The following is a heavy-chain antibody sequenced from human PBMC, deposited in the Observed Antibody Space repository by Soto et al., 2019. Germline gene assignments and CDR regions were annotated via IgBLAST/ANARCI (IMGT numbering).Heavy chain of an antibody. D-gene: IGHD2-8*01. Sequence: PGGSLRLSCAASGFTFSNAWMNWVRQAPGKGLEWVGRIKSKTDGGTTDYAAPVKGRFTISRDDSKNTLYLQMNSLKTEDTAVYYCTTAVADYCTNGVCDPAKHGYYYYYGMDVWGQGTTVTVSS. J-gene: IGHJ6*02. CDR2: IKSKTDGGTT. V-gene: IGHV3-15*07. CDR1: GFTFSNAW. CDR3: TTAVADYCTNGVCDPAKHGYYYYYGMDV.